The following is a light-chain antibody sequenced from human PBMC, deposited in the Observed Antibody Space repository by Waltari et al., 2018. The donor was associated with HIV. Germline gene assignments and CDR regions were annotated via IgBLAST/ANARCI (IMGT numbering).Light chain of an antibody. CDR3: SSYTDSSVI. CDR2: EDN. Sequence: QSALTQPASVSGSPGQSITISCTGASSDIGNYQYVSWYQHHPGIAPKLIIYEDNNLPSGVSNRFSGSKSGKTAYLTISGLQAEDESDYYGSSYTDSSVIFGGGTKVTVL. J-gene: IGLJ2*01. CDR1: SSDIGNYQY. V-gene: IGLV2-14*01.